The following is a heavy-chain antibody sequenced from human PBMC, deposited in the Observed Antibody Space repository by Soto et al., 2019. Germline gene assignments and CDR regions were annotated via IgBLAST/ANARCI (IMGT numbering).Heavy chain of an antibody. CDR3: ARDFGPGYSSSWFKYYFDY. V-gene: IGHV3-21*01. D-gene: IGHD6-13*01. J-gene: IGHJ4*02. CDR2: IACNGSNK. CDR1: GFTFSSYA. Sequence: PGGSLRLSCAASGFTFSSYAMHWVRQAPGKGLEWVSAIACNGSNKYYGDSVKGRFTIARDNAKNSLYLQMNSLRAEDTAVYYCARDFGPGYSSSWFKYYFDYWGQGTLVTVSS.